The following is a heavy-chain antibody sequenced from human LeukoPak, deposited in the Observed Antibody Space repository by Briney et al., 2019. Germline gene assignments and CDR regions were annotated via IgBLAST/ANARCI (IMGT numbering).Heavy chain of an antibody. CDR3: ARDFAWGSGGAPIDDNWLDP. Sequence: ASVKVSCKASGYSFSNYGISWVRQAPGHGLEWLGWISGHNGNTNYAQKLQDRGTMTTDTSTSTAYMELRSLRFDDTAVYYCARDFAWGSGGAPIDDNWLDPWGQGTLVTVSS. V-gene: IGHV1-18*01. D-gene: IGHD7-27*01. CDR1: GYSFSNYG. J-gene: IGHJ5*02. CDR2: ISGHNGNT.